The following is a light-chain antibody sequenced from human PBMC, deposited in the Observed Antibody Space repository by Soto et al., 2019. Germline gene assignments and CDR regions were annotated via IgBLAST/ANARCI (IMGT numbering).Light chain of an antibody. V-gene: IGKV1-39*01. CDR3: QQSYNART. CDR2: ATS. J-gene: IGKJ1*01. CDR1: QSISNY. Sequence: DIQMTQSPSSLSASVGDRVTITCRASQSISNYLSWYQQKPGEAPKLLIYATSTLQSGVPSRFSGSGSGTDFTLTISSLQPEDSATYYCQQSYNARTFGQGTKVEIK.